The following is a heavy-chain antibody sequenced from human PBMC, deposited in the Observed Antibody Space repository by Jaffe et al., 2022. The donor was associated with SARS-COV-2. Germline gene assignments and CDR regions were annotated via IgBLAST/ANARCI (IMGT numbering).Heavy chain of an antibody. CDR1: GFTFSSYA. CDR3: AKSSRLAPYYYYGMDV. J-gene: IGHJ6*02. D-gene: IGHD6-19*01. CDR2: ISGSGGST. Sequence: EVQLLESGGGLVQPGGSLRLSCAASGFTFSSYAMSWVRQAPGKGLEWVSAISGSGGSTYYADSVKGRFTISRDNSKNTLYLQMNSLRAEDTAVYYCAKSSRLAPYYYYGMDVWGQGTTVTVSS. V-gene: IGHV3-23*01.